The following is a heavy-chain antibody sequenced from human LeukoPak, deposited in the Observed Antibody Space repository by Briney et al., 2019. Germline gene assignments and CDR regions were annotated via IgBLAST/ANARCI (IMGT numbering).Heavy chain of an antibody. D-gene: IGHD6-6*01. CDR3: TAGGYSSSSEWFDP. CDR2: INHSGST. J-gene: IGHJ5*02. V-gene: IGHV4-34*01. CDR1: GGSFSGYY. Sequence: SETLSLTCAVYGGSFSGYYWSWIRQPPGKGLEWIGEINHSGSTNNNPSLKSRVTISVDTSKNQFSLKLSSVTAADTAVYYCTAGGYSSSSEWFDPWGQGTLVTVSS.